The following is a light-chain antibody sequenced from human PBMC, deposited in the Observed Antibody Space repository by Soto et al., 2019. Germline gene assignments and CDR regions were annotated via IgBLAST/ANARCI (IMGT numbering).Light chain of an antibody. CDR1: QTISSW. CDR3: QQYNDYSYT. J-gene: IGKJ2*01. Sequence: DIQITQSPSTLSSSVGDRVTITCRASQTISSWLAWYQQKPGKAPKLLIFDASILESGVPSRFSGSGSGTDFTLSISSLQPDDFGTYYCQQYNDYSYTFGQGTKVDIK. V-gene: IGKV1-5*01. CDR2: DAS.